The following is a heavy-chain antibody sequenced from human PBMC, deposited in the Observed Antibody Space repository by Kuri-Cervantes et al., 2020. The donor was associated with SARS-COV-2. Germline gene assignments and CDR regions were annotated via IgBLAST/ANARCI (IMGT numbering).Heavy chain of an antibody. CDR1: GFTFSGYS. V-gene: IGHV3-21*01. CDR2: IDSSSYYI. D-gene: IGHD6-6*01. Sequence: GESLKISCAASGFTFSGYSMNWIRQAPGKGLEWVASIDSSSYYIYHADSVKGRFTISRDNSKNTLYLQMDSLTTEDTAVYYCARESSSSLNYYYGMDIWGQGTSVTVSS. CDR3: ARESSSSLNYYYGMDI. J-gene: IGHJ6*02.